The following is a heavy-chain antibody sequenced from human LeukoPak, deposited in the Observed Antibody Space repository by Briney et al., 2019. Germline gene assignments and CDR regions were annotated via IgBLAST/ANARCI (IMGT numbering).Heavy chain of an antibody. Sequence: PGGSLRLSCAASGFTFSTYGMHWVRQAPSKGLEWVSFIWSDGSNKYYADSVKGRFTISRDNSKNTLYLQMNSLRAEDTAVYYCARRGEYSNLNYLEYWGQGTLVTVSS. V-gene: IGHV3-33*01. CDR2: IWSDGSNK. J-gene: IGHJ4*02. CDR1: GFTFSTYG. D-gene: IGHD4-11*01. CDR3: ARRGEYSNLNYLEY.